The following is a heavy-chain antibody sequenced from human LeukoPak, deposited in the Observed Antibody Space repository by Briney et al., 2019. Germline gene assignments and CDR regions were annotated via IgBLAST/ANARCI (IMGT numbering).Heavy chain of an antibody. CDR2: IYHSGST. Sequence: PSETLSLTCTVSGGSISSSNWWSWVRQPPGKGLEWIGEIYHSGSTNYNPSLKSRVTISVDKSKNQFSLKLSSVTAADTAVYYCARTGYSGYDPDPFDYWGQGTLVTVSS. D-gene: IGHD5-12*01. J-gene: IGHJ4*02. CDR1: GGSISSSNW. CDR3: ARTGYSGYDPDPFDY. V-gene: IGHV4-4*02.